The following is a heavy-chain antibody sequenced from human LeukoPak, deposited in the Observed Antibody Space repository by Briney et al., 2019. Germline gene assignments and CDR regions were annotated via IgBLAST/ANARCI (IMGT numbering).Heavy chain of an antibody. D-gene: IGHD6-13*01. CDR3: ARGSGYGNYFDY. J-gene: IGHJ4*02. CDR1: LGSLSSYY. Sequence: SESLSHTCIVSLGSLSSYYWSWMRPPAGTGGEWIGRIYTSDSTNYNPSRKSRVTMSVDTSKNQFSLRLSSVTAADSVVYYCARGSGYGNYFDYWGQGTLVTVSS. V-gene: IGHV4-4*07. CDR2: IYTSDST.